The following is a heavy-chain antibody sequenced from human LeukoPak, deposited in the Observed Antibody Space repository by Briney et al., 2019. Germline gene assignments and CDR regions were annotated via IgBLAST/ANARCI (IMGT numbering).Heavy chain of an antibody. Sequence: SETLSLTCTVSGGSISSTNYYWGWIRQPPGKGLEWIASIYYSGSTYYNPSLKSRVTVSVDTSKDQFSLKLSSVTAADTAVYYCARDFGPLTGDRSWYFDLWGRGTLVTVSS. D-gene: IGHD7-27*01. CDR2: IYYSGST. J-gene: IGHJ2*01. CDR1: GGSISSTNYY. V-gene: IGHV4-39*07. CDR3: ARDFGPLTGDRSWYFDL.